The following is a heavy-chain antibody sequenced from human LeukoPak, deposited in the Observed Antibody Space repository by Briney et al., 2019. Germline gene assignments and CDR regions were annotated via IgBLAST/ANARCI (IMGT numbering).Heavy chain of an antibody. CDR1: GDSLSSNSAG. CDR3: ARAITVTTGIAFDI. Sequence: SQTLSLTCALSGDSLSSNSAGWDWVRQSPWRCLEWLGRIYYRSKWYNDYAVSVKSRITINPDTSKNQFSLQLNSVTPEDTAVYYCARAITVTTGIAFDIWGQGTMVTVSS. CDR2: IYYRSKWYN. V-gene: IGHV6-1*01. J-gene: IGHJ3*02. D-gene: IGHD4-17*01.